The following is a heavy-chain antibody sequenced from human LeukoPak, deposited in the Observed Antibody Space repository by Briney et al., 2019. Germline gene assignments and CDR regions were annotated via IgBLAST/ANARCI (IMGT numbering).Heavy chain of an antibody. J-gene: IGHJ4*02. Sequence: GGSLRLSCAASGLTLSSYEMNWVRQAPGKGLEWVSYISSSGSTIYYADSVKGRFTISRDNAKNSLYLQMNSLRAEDTAVYYCARDGGDYVFDYWGQGPLVTVSS. CDR2: ISSSGSTI. V-gene: IGHV3-48*03. CDR3: ARDGGDYVFDY. D-gene: IGHD4-17*01. CDR1: GLTLSSYE.